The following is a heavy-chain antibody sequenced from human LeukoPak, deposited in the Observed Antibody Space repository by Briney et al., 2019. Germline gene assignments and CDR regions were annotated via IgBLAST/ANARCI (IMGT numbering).Heavy chain of an antibody. CDR2: ISGSGGST. V-gene: IGHV3-23*01. CDR3: AKDFMITFGGVRSFDY. Sequence: GGSLRLSCAASGFTFSSYGMSWVRQAPGKGLEWVSAISGSGGSTYYADSVKGRFTISRDNSKNTLYLQMNSLRAEDTAVYYCAKDFMITFGGVRSFDYWGQGTLVTVSS. J-gene: IGHJ4*02. CDR1: GFTFSSYG. D-gene: IGHD3-16*01.